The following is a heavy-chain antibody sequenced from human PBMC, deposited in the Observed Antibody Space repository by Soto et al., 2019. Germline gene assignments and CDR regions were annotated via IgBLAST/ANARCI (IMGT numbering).Heavy chain of an antibody. CDR3: ARSGYCSSTSCPLKYYYYGMDV. J-gene: IGHJ6*02. Sequence: AASVKVSCKASGYTFTNYGIIWVRQAPGQGLEWMGWISTYNGNTNFAQKLQGRVTMTTDTSASTAYMELRSLRSDDTAVYYCARSGYCSSTSCPLKYYYYGMDVWGQGTTVTVSS. V-gene: IGHV1-18*01. CDR2: ISTYNGNT. CDR1: GYTFTNYG. D-gene: IGHD2-2*01.